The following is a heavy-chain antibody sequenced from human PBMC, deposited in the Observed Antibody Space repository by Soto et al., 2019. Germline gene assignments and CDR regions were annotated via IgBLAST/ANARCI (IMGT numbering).Heavy chain of an antibody. CDR2: ISSSSSTI. V-gene: IGHV3-48*02. CDR1: GFTFSSYS. J-gene: IGHJ6*02. CDR3: ARWDCSSTSCYGYYYYGMDV. Sequence: GGSLRLSCAASGFTFSSYSMNWVRQAPGKGLERVSYISSSSSTIYYADSVKGRFTISRDNAKNSLYLQMNSQRDEDTAVYYCARWDCSSTSCYGYYYYGMDVWGQGTTVTVSS. D-gene: IGHD2-2*01.